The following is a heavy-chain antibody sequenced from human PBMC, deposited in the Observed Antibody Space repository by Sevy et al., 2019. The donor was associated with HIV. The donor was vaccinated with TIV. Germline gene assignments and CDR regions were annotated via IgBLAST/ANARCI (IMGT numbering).Heavy chain of an antibody. J-gene: IGHJ4*02. D-gene: IGHD2-21*02. Sequence: GGSLRLSCAASGFTFSDYDMHWVRQAPGKGLEWVAVMSHDGNYKNHADSVKVRFTISIDNFKNTLYLQMNILRVEDTAVYFCARLFSCGGDCYYLDYWGQGAPVTVSS. V-gene: IGHV3-30*04. CDR1: GFTFSDYD. CDR3: ARLFSCGGDCYYLDY. CDR2: MSHDGNYK.